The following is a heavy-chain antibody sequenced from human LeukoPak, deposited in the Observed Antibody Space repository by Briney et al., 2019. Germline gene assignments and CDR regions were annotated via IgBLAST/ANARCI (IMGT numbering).Heavy chain of an antibody. V-gene: IGHV3-21*01. J-gene: IGHJ4*02. CDR3: ARGSSWDPRSSFDY. Sequence: GGSLRLSCAASGFTFSSYSMNWVRQAPGKGLEWVSSISSSSSYIYYADSVKGRFTISRDNAKNSLYLQMNSLRAEDTAVYYCARGSSWDPRSSFDYWGQGTLVTVSS. CDR2: ISSSSSYI. CDR1: GFTFSSYS. D-gene: IGHD6-13*01.